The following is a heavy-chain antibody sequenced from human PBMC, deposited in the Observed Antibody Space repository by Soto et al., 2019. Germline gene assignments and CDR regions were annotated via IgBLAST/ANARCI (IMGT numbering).Heavy chain of an antibody. J-gene: IGHJ5*02. V-gene: IGHV3-30*18. D-gene: IGHD3-10*01. CDR2: ISFDGTNN. CDR3: AKDVGVGELWVHWFDL. Sequence: QGQLVESGGGVVQPGRSLRLSCAASGFTFSSYGMHWVRQAPGKGLEWVAVISFDGTNNYSADSVRGRFTISRDNSKNTLELQMNSLRDEDTAVYYCAKDVGVGELWVHWFDLCGQGTLVTVSS. CDR1: GFTFSSYG.